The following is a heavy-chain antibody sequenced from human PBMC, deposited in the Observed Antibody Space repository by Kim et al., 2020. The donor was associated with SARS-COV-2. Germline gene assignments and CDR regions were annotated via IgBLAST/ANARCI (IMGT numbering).Heavy chain of an antibody. V-gene: IGHV3-33*05. J-gene: IGHJ6*02. D-gene: IGHD6-13*01. Sequence: GGSLRLSCAASGFTFSSYGMHWVRQAPGKGLEWVAFISYDGSNKYYADSVKGRFTISRDNSKNTLYLQMNSLRAEDTAVYYCARTTARSSSWYVLAGGEYGMYAWGQGATGTVS. CDR2: ISYDGSNK. CDR3: ARTTARSSSWYVLAGGEYGMYA. CDR1: GFTFSSYG.